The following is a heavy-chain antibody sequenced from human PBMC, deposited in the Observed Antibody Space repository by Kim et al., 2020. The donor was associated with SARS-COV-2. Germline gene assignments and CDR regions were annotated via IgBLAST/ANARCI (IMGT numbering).Heavy chain of an antibody. J-gene: IGHJ4*02. CDR3: VIFEPAFDY. V-gene: IGHV7-4-1*02. CDR2: GNP. Sequence: GNPKYAQGFQGRFVFSLDTSVSTAYLQISSLKAEDTAVYYCVIFEPAFDYWGQGTLVTVSS.